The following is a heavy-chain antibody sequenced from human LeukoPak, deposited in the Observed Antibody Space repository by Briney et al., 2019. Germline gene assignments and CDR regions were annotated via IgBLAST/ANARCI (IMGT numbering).Heavy chain of an antibody. Sequence: GGSLRLSCAASGFTFGDYAMHWVRQAPGKGLEWVSGISWNSGSIGYADSVKGRFTISRDNAKNSLYLQMNSLRAEDTALYYCARSDGYIPSGYFDYWGQGTLVTVSS. CDR2: ISWNSGSI. D-gene: IGHD5-24*01. CDR1: GFTFGDYA. V-gene: IGHV3-9*01. CDR3: ARSDGYIPSGYFDY. J-gene: IGHJ4*02.